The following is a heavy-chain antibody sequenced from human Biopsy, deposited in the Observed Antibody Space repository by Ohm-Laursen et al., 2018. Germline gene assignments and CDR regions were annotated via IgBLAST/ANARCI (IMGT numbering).Heavy chain of an antibody. CDR1: GFIFSDYG. V-gene: IGHV3-9*01. D-gene: IGHD3-10*01. Sequence: SLRLSCTASGFIFSDYGMHWVRQAPEKGLEWVSGISGSSNNIIYADSVRGRFTISRDNAKNSLYLEMNSLRSEDTAFYYCANSGGSGSYSHLWGRGTLVTVSS. CDR2: ISGSSNNI. CDR3: ANSGGSGSYSHL. J-gene: IGHJ2*01.